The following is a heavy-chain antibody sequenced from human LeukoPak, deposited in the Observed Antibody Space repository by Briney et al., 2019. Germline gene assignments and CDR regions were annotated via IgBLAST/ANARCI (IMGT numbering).Heavy chain of an antibody. Sequence: PSETLSLTCAVYGGSFSGYDWSWIRQPPGKGLEWIGEINHSGSTNYNPSLKSRVTISVDTSKNQFSLKLSSVTAADTAVYYCARGHCSSTSCHFDIWGQGTMVTVSS. CDR2: INHSGST. J-gene: IGHJ3*02. V-gene: IGHV4-34*01. CDR1: GGSFSGYD. CDR3: ARGHCSSTSCHFDI. D-gene: IGHD2-2*01.